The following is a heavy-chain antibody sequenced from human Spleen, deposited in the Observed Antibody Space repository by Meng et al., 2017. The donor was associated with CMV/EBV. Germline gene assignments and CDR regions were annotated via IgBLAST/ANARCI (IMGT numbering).Heavy chain of an antibody. CDR3: ASQALLSSGYSSGYADY. J-gene: IGHJ4*02. CDR1: GGSVSSGSYY. Sequence: SETLSLTCTVSGGSVSSGSYYWSWIRQPPGKGLEWTGYIYYSGSTNYNPSLKSRVTISVDTSKNQFSLKLSSVTAADTAVYYCASQALLSSGYSSGYADYWGQGTLVTVSS. D-gene: IGHD6-19*01. CDR2: IYYSGST. V-gene: IGHV4-61*01.